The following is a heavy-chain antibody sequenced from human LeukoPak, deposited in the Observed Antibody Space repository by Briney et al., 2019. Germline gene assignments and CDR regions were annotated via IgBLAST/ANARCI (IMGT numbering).Heavy chain of an antibody. D-gene: IGHD5-18*01. CDR3: ARVDTAMAIDY. V-gene: IGHV4-39*01. J-gene: IGHJ4*02. Sequence: PSETLSLTCTVSGGSISSSSYYWGWIRQPPGKGLAWIGSIYYSGSTYYNPSLKSRVTISVDTSKNQFSLKLSSVTAADTAVYYCARVDTAMAIDYWGQGTLVTVSS. CDR2: IYYSGST. CDR1: GGSISSSSYY.